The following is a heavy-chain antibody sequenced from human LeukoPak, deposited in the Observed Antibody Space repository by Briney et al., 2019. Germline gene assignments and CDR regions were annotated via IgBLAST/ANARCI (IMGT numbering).Heavy chain of an antibody. CDR2: INHSGST. CDR1: GGSFSGYY. CDR3: ARGRGGSSVDY. Sequence: SETLSLTCAVYGGSFSGYYWGWIRQPPGKGLEWIGEINHSGSTNYNPSLKSRVTISVDTSKNQFSLKLSSVTAADTAVYYCARGRGGSSVDYWGQGTLVTVSS. J-gene: IGHJ4*02. D-gene: IGHD6-6*01. V-gene: IGHV4-34*01.